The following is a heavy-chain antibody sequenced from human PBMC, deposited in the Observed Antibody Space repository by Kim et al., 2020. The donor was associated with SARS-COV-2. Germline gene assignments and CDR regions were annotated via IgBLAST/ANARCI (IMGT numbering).Heavy chain of an antibody. D-gene: IGHD3-22*01. CDR2: SRNNGDNP. Sequence: GGSLRLSCEASGFTFSRYAMSWVRQAPGRGLELVASRNNGDNPYYADSVKGRFTVSRDNAKNTLYLQMDSLRAEDTALYYCAKDHESSGWPTFDYWGQGILVTVSS. J-gene: IGHJ4*02. CDR1: GFTFSRYA. CDR3: AKDHESSGWPTFDY. V-gene: IGHV3-23*01.